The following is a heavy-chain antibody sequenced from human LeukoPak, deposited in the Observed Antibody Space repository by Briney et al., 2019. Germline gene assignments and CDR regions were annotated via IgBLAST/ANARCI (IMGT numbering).Heavy chain of an antibody. V-gene: IGHV7-4-1*02. J-gene: IGHJ4*02. CDR3: AREGGLYSSSSSWGLFDY. Sequence: GASVKVSCKASGYTFTSYAMNWVRQAPGQGLEWMGWINTNTGNPTYAQGFTGRVVFSLDTSVSTAYLQISSLKAEDTAVYYCAREGGLYSSSSSWGLFDYWGQGTLVTVSS. CDR2: INTNTGNP. CDR1: GYTFTSYA. D-gene: IGHD6-6*01.